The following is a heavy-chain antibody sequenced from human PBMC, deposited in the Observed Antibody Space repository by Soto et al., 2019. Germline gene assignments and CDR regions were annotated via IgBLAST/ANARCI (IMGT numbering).Heavy chain of an antibody. CDR2: INHSGST. V-gene: IGHV4-34*01. CDR3: ARVGPGYCSSTSCYAPFPDRLTRYYMDV. J-gene: IGHJ6*03. CDR1: GGSFSGYY. D-gene: IGHD2-2*01. Sequence: SETLSLTCAVYGGSFSGYYWSWIRQPPGKGLEWIGEINHSGSTNYNPSLKSRVTISVDTSKNQFSLKLSSVTAADTAVYYCARVGPGYCSSTSCYAPFPDRLTRYYMDVWGKGTTVTVSS.